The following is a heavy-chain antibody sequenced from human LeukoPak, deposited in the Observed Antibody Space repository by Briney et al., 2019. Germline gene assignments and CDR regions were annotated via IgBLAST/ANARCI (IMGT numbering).Heavy chain of an antibody. J-gene: IGHJ4*02. Sequence: GGSLRLSCVASGFTFSSYAMSWVRQAPRKGLEWVSSISSRSNDIYYLDSVKGRFTISRDNARNSLFLQMNSLRGEDTAVYYCARDREKYYYDSSGYYWGQGTLVTVSS. V-gene: IGHV3-21*01. D-gene: IGHD3-22*01. CDR3: ARDREKYYYDSSGYY. CDR2: ISSRSNDI. CDR1: GFTFSSYA.